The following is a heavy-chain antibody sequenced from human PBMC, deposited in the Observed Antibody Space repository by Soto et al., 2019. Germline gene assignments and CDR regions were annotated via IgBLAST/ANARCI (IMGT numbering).Heavy chain of an antibody. V-gene: IGHV4-39*01. CDR2: FYPNGNT. J-gene: IGHJ4*02. Sequence: QPQLQESGPGLVKSSETLSLTCYVSGASFSDNNYYWVWIRQPPGKGLEWVGSFYPNGNTYYTASRKSRLTISVDTSKNQFSLELSSVTAADTAVYYCARRAHIAVAPTWGQGTLVTVSS. D-gene: IGHD6-19*01. CDR1: GASFSDNNYY. CDR3: ARRAHIAVAPT.